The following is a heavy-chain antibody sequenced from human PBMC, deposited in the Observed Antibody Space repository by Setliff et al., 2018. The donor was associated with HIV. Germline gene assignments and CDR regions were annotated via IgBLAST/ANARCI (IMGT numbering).Heavy chain of an antibody. CDR1: GFTFSSYW. V-gene: IGHV3-7*03. Sequence: GGSLRLSCAASGFTFSSYWMSWVRQAPGKGLEWVANIKQDGSGKYYVDSVKGRFTISRDNAKNSLYLQMNSLRAEDTAVYYCARYNWNPLGYRFDYWGQGTLVTVSS. J-gene: IGHJ4*02. CDR3: ARYNWNPLGYRFDY. D-gene: IGHD1-20*01. CDR2: IKQDGSGK.